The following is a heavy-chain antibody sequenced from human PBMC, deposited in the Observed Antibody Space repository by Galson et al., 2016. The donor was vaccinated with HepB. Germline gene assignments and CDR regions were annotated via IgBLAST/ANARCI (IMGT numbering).Heavy chain of an antibody. CDR2: AYSSGST. J-gene: IGHJ4*02. V-gene: IGHV4-39*01. CDR1: GDSITSNNFY. D-gene: IGHD3-10*01. CDR3: ARHMSVRACFDY. Sequence: SETLSLTCNVSGDSITSNNFYWAWIRQSPGQGLEWIGTAYSSGSTYFSPSLKGRATISVDATKNQFSLKLSSVTAADSAVYFCARHMSVRACFDYWGRGTLVTVSS.